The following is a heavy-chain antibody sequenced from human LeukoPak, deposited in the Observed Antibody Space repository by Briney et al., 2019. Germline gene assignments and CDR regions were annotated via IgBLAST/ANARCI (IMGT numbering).Heavy chain of an antibody. CDR3: VKDLGSSSVGY. CDR2: ISSNGGST. J-gene: IGHJ4*02. V-gene: IGHV3-64D*09. D-gene: IGHD6-6*01. CDR1: GFTFSSYA. Sequence: GRSLRLSCSVSGFTFSSYAMHWVRQAPGKGLEYVSVISSNGGSTYYVDSVKGRFTISRDNSKNTLYLQMSSLRAEDTAVYYCVKDLGSSSVGYWGQGTLVTVSS.